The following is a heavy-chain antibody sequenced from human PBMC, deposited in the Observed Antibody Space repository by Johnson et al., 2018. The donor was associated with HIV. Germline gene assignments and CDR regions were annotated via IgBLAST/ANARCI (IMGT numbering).Heavy chain of an antibody. J-gene: IGHJ3*02. Sequence: QVQLVESGGGVVQPGRSLRLSCAASGFTFSSYGMNWVRQAPGKGLEWVANIKQDGSEKYYADSVKGRFTISKDNSKNTLYLQMNSLRAEDTAVYYCAKVGGRHDYGDYLGAFDIWGQGTMVTVSS. V-gene: IGHV3-30*18. CDR1: GFTFSSYG. CDR3: AKVGGRHDYGDYLGAFDI. CDR2: IKQDGSEK. D-gene: IGHD4-17*01.